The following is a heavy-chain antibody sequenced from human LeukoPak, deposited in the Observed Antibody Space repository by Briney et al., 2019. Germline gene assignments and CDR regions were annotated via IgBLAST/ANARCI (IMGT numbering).Heavy chain of an antibody. CDR1: GGSISSYY. V-gene: IGHV4-59*12. J-gene: IGHJ5*02. D-gene: IGHD2-15*01. Sequence: PSETLSLTCTVSGGSISSYYWSWIRQPPGKGLEWIGYIYYSGSTNYNPSLKSRVTISVDTSKNQFSLKLSSVTAADTAVYYCATYCSGGSCSRFDPWGQGTLVTVSS. CDR3: ATYCSGGSCSRFDP. CDR2: IYYSGST.